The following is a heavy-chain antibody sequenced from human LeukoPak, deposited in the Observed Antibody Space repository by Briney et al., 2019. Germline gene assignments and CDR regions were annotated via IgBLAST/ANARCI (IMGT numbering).Heavy chain of an antibody. Sequence: SETLSLTCTVSGGSISSYYWSWIRQPPGKGPEWIGYIYTSGSTNYNPSLKSRVTISVDTPRNQFSLKLSSVTAADTAVYYCARLYYYDSSGYYLGYYYYYMDVWGKGTTVTVSS. V-gene: IGHV4-4*09. CDR1: GGSISSYY. CDR2: IYTSGST. J-gene: IGHJ6*03. CDR3: ARLYYYDSSGYYLGYYYYYMDV. D-gene: IGHD3-22*01.